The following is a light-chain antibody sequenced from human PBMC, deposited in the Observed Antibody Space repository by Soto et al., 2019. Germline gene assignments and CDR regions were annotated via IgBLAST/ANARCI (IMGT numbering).Light chain of an antibody. Sequence: DIQMTQSPSSLSACGADRFTISCGSSQCISSSLNWYQQKPGKATKFLIYAASSLQSGVPSRFSGIGSGTDFTLSISSLQPEDFATYYCQQSYSDPHAFGGGTKVDIK. CDR1: QCISSS. V-gene: IGKV1-39*01. CDR2: AAS. CDR3: QQSYSDPHA. J-gene: IGKJ4*01.